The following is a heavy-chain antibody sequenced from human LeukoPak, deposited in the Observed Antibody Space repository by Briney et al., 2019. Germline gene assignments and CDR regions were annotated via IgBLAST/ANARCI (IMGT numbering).Heavy chain of an antibody. CDR3: ARQAVAVYYFDY. V-gene: IGHV1-69*04. D-gene: IGHD6-19*01. J-gene: IGHJ4*02. Sequence: SVKVSCKASGGTFSSYAISWVRQAPGQGLEWMGRIIPILGIANYAQKFQGRVTITADKSTSTAYMELSSLRSEDAAVYYCARQAVAVYYFDYWGQGTLVTVSS. CDR1: GGTFSSYA. CDR2: IIPILGIA.